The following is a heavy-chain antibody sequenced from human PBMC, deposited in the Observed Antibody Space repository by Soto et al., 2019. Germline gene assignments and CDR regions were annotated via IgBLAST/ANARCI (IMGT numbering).Heavy chain of an antibody. CDR3: AAGPDTAMVIEPFDY. CDR1: GFTFSSYS. V-gene: IGHV3-48*02. CDR2: ISSSSSTI. J-gene: IGHJ4*02. Sequence: GGSLRLSCAASGFTFSSYSMNWVRQAPGKGLEWVSYISSSSSTIYYADSVKGRFTISRDNAKNSLYLQMNSLRDEDTAVYYCAAGPDTAMVIEPFDYWGQGTLVTVSS. D-gene: IGHD5-18*01.